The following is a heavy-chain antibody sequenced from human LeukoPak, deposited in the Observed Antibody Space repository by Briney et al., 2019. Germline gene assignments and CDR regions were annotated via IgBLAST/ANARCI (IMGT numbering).Heavy chain of an antibody. CDR3: ARGRMDLVVPAAMDLDY. CDR1: GYTFTSYY. CDR2: INPSGGST. Sequence: GASVKVSCKASGYTFTSYYMHWVRQAPGQGLEWMGIINPSGGSTSYAQKFQGRVTMTRDTSTSTVYMELSSLRSEDTAVYYCARGRMDLVVPAAMDLDYWGQGTLVTVSS. D-gene: IGHD2-2*01. J-gene: IGHJ4*02. V-gene: IGHV1-46*01.